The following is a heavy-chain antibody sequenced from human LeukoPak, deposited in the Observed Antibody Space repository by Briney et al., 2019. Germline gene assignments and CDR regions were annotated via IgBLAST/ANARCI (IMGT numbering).Heavy chain of an antibody. Sequence: SGGSLRLSCEASGFSFSTYNMNWVRQAPGKRLEWISSITSSSTYVFYADSVRGRFTISRDNAKNSLYLQIDSLRAEDTAVYYCARDPYSGYYGTYYYYYYMDVWGKGTTVTISS. J-gene: IGHJ6*03. CDR2: ITSSSTYV. D-gene: IGHD3-22*01. V-gene: IGHV3-21*01. CDR1: GFSFSTYN. CDR3: ARDPYSGYYGTYYYYYYMDV.